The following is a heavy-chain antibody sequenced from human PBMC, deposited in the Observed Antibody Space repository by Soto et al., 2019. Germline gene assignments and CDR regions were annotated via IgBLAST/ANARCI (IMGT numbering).Heavy chain of an antibody. V-gene: IGHV5-51*01. CDR3: ARTRSFTLGFYYDGMDV. J-gene: IGHJ6*02. CDR2: IYPGDSDT. Sequence: GEPLKISCQDSGYSFASYWIGWVRPMPGKDLEWVGIIYPGDSDTRYSPSFQGQVTISADKSLRTAYLQWTSLKASDTALYYCARTRSFTLGFYYDGMDVWGQGTTVTVSS. D-gene: IGHD6-6*01. CDR1: GYSFASYW.